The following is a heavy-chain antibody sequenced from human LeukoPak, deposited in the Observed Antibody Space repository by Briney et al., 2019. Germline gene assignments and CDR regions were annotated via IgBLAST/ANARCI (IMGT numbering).Heavy chain of an antibody. J-gene: IGHJ5*02. D-gene: IGHD2/OR15-2a*01. V-gene: IGHV3-48*01. CDR2: ISSSSSTI. CDR1: GFTFSSYS. Sequence: PGGSLRLSCAASGFTFSSYSMNWVRQAPGKGLEWVSYISSSSSTIYYADSVKGRVTISRDNSKNTMYLQMNSLRAEDTAVYYCVKGPVEVLRVFDPWGQGTLVTVSS. CDR3: VKGPVEVLRVFDP.